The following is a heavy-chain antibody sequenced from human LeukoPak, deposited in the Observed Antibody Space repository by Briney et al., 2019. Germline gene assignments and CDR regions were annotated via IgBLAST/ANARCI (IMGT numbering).Heavy chain of an antibody. J-gene: IGHJ4*02. Sequence: AASVKVPCKASGYTFTGYYMQWVRQAPGQGLEWMGWINPNSGGTNYAQKFQDRVTMTRDTSITTAYMELSRLTSDDTAVYYCVRDTLDTAMDLFDYWGQGTLVTVSS. CDR1: GYTFTGYY. V-gene: IGHV1-2*02. CDR2: INPNSGGT. CDR3: VRDTLDTAMDLFDY. D-gene: IGHD5-18*01.